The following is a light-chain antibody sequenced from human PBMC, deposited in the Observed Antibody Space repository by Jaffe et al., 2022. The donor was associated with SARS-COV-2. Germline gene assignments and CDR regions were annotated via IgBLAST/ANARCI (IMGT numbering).Light chain of an antibody. CDR2: DVS. V-gene: IGLV2-14*01. Sequence: QSALTQPASVSGSPGQSITISCTGTISDVGGYNFVSWYQQHPDKAPKLLISDVSNRPSGVSNRFSGSKSGNTASLSISGLQADDEAHYYCSSYTSSSTWVFGGGTKLTVL. J-gene: IGLJ3*02. CDR3: SSYTSSSTWV. CDR1: ISDVGGYNF.